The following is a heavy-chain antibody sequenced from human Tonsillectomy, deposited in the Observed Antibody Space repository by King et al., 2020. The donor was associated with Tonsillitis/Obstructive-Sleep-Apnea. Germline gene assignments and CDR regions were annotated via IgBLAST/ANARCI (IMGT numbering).Heavy chain of an antibody. CDR3: ARGWVPRPAMIVAFPEKDAFDI. D-gene: IGHD3-22*01. V-gene: IGHV4-34*01. CDR2: INHSGST. Sequence: VQLQQWGAGLLKPSETLSLTCAVYGGSFSGYYWSWIRQPPGKGLEWIGEINHSGSTNYNPSLKSRVTISVDTSKNQFSLKLSSVTAADTAVYYCARGWVPRPAMIVAFPEKDAFDIWGQGTMVTVSS. J-gene: IGHJ3*02. CDR1: GGSFSGYY.